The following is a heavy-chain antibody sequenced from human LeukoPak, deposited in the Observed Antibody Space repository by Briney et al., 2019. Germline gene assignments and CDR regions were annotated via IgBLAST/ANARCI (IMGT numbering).Heavy chain of an antibody. CDR3: ASRSINWYRGNNWFDP. CDR1: GFTVSSNY. CDR2: IYGGGST. D-gene: IGHD6-13*01. V-gene: IGHV3-53*01. Sequence: QPGGSLRLSCEASGFTVSSNYMSWVRQAPGKGLEWVSVIYGGGSTYYADSVKGRFTISRDTSKNTLYLQMNSLRAEDTAVYYCASRSINWYRGNNWFDPWGQGTLVTVSS. J-gene: IGHJ5*02.